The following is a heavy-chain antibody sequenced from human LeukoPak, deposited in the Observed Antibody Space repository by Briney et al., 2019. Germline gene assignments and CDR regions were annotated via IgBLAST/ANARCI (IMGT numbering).Heavy chain of an antibody. Sequence: GASVKVSCKASGYTFTGYYMHWVRQAPGQGLEWMGRINPNSGGTNYAQKFQGRVTMTRDTSISTAYMELSRLRSDDTAVYYCARECSGGSCYGDDYWGQGTLVTVSS. V-gene: IGHV1-2*06. J-gene: IGHJ4*02. CDR1: GYTFTGYY. D-gene: IGHD2-15*01. CDR2: INPNSGGT. CDR3: ARECSGGSCYGDDY.